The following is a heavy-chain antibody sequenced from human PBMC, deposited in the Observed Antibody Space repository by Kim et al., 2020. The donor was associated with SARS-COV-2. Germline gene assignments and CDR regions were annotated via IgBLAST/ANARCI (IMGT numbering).Heavy chain of an antibody. Sequence: NTDSVKGRFTISRNNTKNTLYLQMNSLRAEDTGVYYCARDLRGGYYYFDYWGQGTLVTVSS. CDR3: ARDLRGGYYYFDY. D-gene: IGHD3-3*01. J-gene: IGHJ4*02. V-gene: IGHV3-30*10.